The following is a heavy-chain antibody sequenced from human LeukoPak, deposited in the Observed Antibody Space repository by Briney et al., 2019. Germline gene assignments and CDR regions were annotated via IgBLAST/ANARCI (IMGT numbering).Heavy chain of an antibody. CDR3: ARGTETSPNWFDP. J-gene: IGHJ5*02. V-gene: IGHV3-9*01. CDR2: ISWNSGSI. CDR1: GFTFDDYA. Sequence: GGSLRLSCAASGFTFDDYAMHWVRQAPGKGLEWVSGISWNSGSIGYADSVKGRFTISRDNAKNSLYLQMNSLRAEDTAMYYCARGTETSPNWFDPWGQGTLVTVSS.